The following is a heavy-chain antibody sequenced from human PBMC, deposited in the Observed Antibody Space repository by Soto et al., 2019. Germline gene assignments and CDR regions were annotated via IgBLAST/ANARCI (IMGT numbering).Heavy chain of an antibody. Sequence: ASVKVSCKASGYTFTGYYMHWVRQAPGQGLEWMGWINPNSGGTNYAQKFQGRVTMTRDTSISTAYMELSRLRSDDTAVYYCPRESRIVGATDYWGQGTLVTVSS. D-gene: IGHD1-26*01. J-gene: IGHJ4*02. CDR2: INPNSGGT. V-gene: IGHV1-2*02. CDR1: GYTFTGYY. CDR3: PRESRIVGATDY.